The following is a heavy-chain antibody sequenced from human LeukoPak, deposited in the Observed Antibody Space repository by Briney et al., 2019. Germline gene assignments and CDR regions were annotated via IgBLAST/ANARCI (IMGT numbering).Heavy chain of an antibody. V-gene: IGHV3-48*04. Sequence: GGSLRLSCAASGFTFSSYSMNWVRQAPGKGLEWVSYISSSSSTIYYADSVKGRFTISRDNAKNSLYLQMNSLRAEDTAVYYCASQLGRTDYWGQGTLVTVSS. D-gene: IGHD7-27*01. J-gene: IGHJ4*02. CDR3: ASQLGRTDY. CDR1: GFTFSSYS. CDR2: ISSSSSTI.